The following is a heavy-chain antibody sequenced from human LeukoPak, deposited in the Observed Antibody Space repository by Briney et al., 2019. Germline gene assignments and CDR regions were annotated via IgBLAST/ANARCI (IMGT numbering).Heavy chain of an antibody. V-gene: IGHV3-53*04. Sequence: GGSLRLSCAASGFTVSSNYMSWVRQAPGKGLEWVSVIYSGGSTYYADSVKGRSTISRHNSKNTLYLQMNSLRAEDTAVYYCALLRYFDWSYGMDVWGQGTTVTVSS. CDR1: GFTVSSNY. J-gene: IGHJ6*02. D-gene: IGHD3-9*01. CDR2: IYSGGST. CDR3: ALLRYFDWSYGMDV.